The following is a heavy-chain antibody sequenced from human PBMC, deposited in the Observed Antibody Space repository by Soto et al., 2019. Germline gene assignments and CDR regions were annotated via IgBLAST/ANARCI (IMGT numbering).Heavy chain of an antibody. Sequence: RLSCAASGFTFSSYAMHWVRQAPGKGLEWVAVISYDGSNKYYADSVKGRFTISRDNSKNTLYLQMNSLRAEDTAVYYCAREDTRIIAAAPPGWFQHWGQGTLVTVSS. J-gene: IGHJ1*01. D-gene: IGHD6-13*01. CDR2: ISYDGSNK. CDR3: AREDTRIIAAAPPGWFQH. CDR1: GFTFSSYA. V-gene: IGHV3-30-3*01.